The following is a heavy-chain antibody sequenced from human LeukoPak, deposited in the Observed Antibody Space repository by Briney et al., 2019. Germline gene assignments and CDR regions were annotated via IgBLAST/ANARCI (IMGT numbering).Heavy chain of an antibody. Sequence: GESLKISCKGSGYRFTSYWIGWVRQMPGKGLELMGIIYSGDSDTKYSPSLQGQVTMSVDKSINTAYLQWSSLKASDSAIYYCARLAGNNWLDPWGQGTLSPSPQ. J-gene: IGHJ5*02. CDR3: ARLAGNNWLDP. CDR2: IYSGDSDT. CDR1: GYRFTSYW. V-gene: IGHV5-51*01.